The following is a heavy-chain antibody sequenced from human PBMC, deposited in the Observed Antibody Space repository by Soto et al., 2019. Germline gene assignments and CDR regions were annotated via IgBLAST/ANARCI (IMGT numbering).Heavy chain of an antibody. Sequence: EVQLVESGGGRVQPGGSLRLSCAASGFTFSIYNMDWVRQSPERGLEWISSIDRFSSSISYADSVRGRFTVSRANARNSLYLQMHSLRVEDTAVYYWATGQDFGDYHDWGQGTLVSVSS. J-gene: IGHJ4*02. D-gene: IGHD4-17*01. CDR3: ATGQDFGDYHD. V-gene: IGHV3-21*06. CDR1: GFTFSIYN. CDR2: IDRFSSSI.